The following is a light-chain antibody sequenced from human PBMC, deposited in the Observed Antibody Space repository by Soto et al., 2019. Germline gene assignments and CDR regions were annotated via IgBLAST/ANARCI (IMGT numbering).Light chain of an antibody. J-gene: IGKJ1*01. V-gene: IGKV3-15*01. CDR2: GAS. Sequence: IVMTQSPANRSLSPGERATLSCRASQSVSSNLAWYQQKPGQAPRLLIYGASTRATGIPARFSGSGSGTDFTLTISSMKSEDFAVYYCQQYKNWPLFGQGTKVDIK. CDR1: QSVSSN. CDR3: QQYKNWPL.